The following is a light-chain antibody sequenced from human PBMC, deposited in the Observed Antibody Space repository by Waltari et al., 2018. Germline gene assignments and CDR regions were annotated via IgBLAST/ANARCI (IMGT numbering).Light chain of an antibody. J-gene: IGKJ1*01. Sequence: DIQMTQSPSSLSASVGDRVTITCQASQDISKYLNWYQQKPGKAPKLLIYDASNLETGVPSRFSGSGSGTDFTFTISSLQPEDIAIYYCHQYDVIPRTFGQGTKVEIK. V-gene: IGKV1-33*01. CDR2: DAS. CDR3: HQYDVIPRT. CDR1: QDISKY.